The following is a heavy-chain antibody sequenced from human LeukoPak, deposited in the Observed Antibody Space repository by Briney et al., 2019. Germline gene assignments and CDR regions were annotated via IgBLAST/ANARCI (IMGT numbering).Heavy chain of an antibody. CDR3: AKDRLSWYYPFDF. CDR1: GFTLSSYA. V-gene: IGHV3-23*01. Sequence: PGGSLRLSCAASGFTLSSYAMSWVRQAPGRGLEWVSVISGGGHNAYYADSVKGRFTISRDNSKNTLYLQMNSLRAEDTAVYYCAKDRLSWYYPFDFWGQGTLVTVSS. CDR2: ISGGGHNA. D-gene: IGHD6-13*01. J-gene: IGHJ4*02.